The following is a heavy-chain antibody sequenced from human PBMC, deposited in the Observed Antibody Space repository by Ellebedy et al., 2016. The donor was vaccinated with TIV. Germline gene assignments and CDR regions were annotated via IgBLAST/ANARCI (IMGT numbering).Heavy chain of an antibody. D-gene: IGHD6-13*01. Sequence: GESLKISCAASGFTFSSYWMSWVRQAPGKGLEWVANIKQDGSEKYYVDSVKGRFTISRDNAKNSLYLQMNSLRAEDTAVYYCAREGVWGSSWYREGIDWFDPWGQGTLVTVSS. V-gene: IGHV3-7*01. J-gene: IGHJ5*02. CDR2: IKQDGSEK. CDR3: AREGVWGSSWYREGIDWFDP. CDR1: GFTFSSYW.